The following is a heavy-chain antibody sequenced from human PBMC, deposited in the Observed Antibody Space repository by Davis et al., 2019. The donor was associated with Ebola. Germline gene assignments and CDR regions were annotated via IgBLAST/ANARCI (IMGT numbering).Heavy chain of an antibody. V-gene: IGHV3-23*01. CDR3: AKDTSNIWFDI. CDR2: LGTSADT. D-gene: IGHD1-26*01. J-gene: IGHJ3*02. Sequence: GESLKISCAASGFTFSSHAMSWVCQAPGKGLEWVSTLGTSADTYYADSVKGRFTISRDNSKNTLYLQMNSLRVEDTAMYYCAKDTSNIWFDIWGQGTMVTVSS. CDR1: GFTFSSHA.